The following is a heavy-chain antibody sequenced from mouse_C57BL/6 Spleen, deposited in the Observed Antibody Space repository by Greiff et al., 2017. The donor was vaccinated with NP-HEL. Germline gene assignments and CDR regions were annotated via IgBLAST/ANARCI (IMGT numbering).Heavy chain of an antibody. V-gene: IGHV2-2*01. D-gene: IGHD2-4*01. CDR1: GFSLTRYG. CDR3: ARYDYENYYYAMDY. Sequence: VKLMESGPGLVQPSQSLSITCTVSGFSLTRYGVHWVRQSPGKGLEWLGVIWSGGSTDYNAAFISRLSISKDNSKSQVFFKMNSLQADDTAIYYCARYDYENYYYAMDYWGQGTSVTVSS. J-gene: IGHJ4*01. CDR2: IWSGGST.